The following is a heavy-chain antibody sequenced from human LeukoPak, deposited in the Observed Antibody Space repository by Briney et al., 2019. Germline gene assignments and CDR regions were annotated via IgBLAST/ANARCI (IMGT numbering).Heavy chain of an antibody. CDR2: IYDDGSGT. Sequence: GGSLRLSCAASGFTFSTYWMHWVRQVPGKGLVWVSRIYDDGSGTNYADSVKGRFTISRDNAKNTLYLQMSSLRVDDTAIYYCVRGCVAARCYYMDVWGRGTTVTVSS. J-gene: IGHJ6*03. V-gene: IGHV3-74*01. CDR3: VRGCVAARCYYMDV. D-gene: IGHD6-6*01. CDR1: GFTFSTYW.